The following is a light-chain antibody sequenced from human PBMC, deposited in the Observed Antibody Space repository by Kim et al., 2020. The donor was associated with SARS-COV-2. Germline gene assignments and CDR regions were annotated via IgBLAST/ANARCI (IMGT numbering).Light chain of an antibody. Sequence: SSSPGERATLSCTASQSVSSYFAWYQQKPGQAPRLLIYDASNRATGIPARFSGSGSGTDFTLTISSLEPEDFAVYYCQQRSNWRTFGQGTKVDIK. V-gene: IGKV3-11*01. CDR2: DAS. CDR1: QSVSSY. J-gene: IGKJ1*01. CDR3: QQRSNWRT.